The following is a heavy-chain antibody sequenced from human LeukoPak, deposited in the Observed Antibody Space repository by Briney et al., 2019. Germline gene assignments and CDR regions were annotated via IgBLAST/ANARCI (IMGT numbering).Heavy chain of an antibody. CDR3: AREVITGTTVDFDY. Sequence: ASVKVSCKASGYTFTGYYMHWVGQARGQGGEGMGWIQPNSGGTNYTHNFHGTVTLTRDTSPSTAYMQLSRLRSDDTAVYYCAREVITGTTVDFDYWGQGTLVTVSS. D-gene: IGHD1-7*01. V-gene: IGHV1-2*02. J-gene: IGHJ4*02. CDR2: IQPNSGGT. CDR1: GYTFTGYY.